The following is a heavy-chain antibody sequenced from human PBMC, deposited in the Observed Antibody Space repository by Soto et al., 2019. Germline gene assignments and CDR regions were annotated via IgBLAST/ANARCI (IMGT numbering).Heavy chain of an antibody. CDR3: ARYPTLTDYFFHGMDV. J-gene: IGHJ6*02. D-gene: IGHD4-17*01. Sequence: PGESLKISCKGSGYTFTNYWIVWVRQIPGKGLVWMGIIYPGDSDTRYSPSFQGQVTISADRSISTAYLQWSSLKASDTGMYYCARYPTLTDYFFHGMDVWGQGTTVTVSS. CDR2: IYPGDSDT. CDR1: GYTFTNYW. V-gene: IGHV5-51*01.